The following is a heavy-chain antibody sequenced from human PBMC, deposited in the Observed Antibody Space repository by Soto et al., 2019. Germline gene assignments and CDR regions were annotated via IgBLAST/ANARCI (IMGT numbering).Heavy chain of an antibody. V-gene: IGHV1-46*01. CDR1: GYSFFSYY. CDR2: FLASGGNT. D-gene: IGHD3-3*02. J-gene: IGHJ4*02. CDR3: ARGGATIFGVIDS. Sequence: ASVKVSCKASGYSFFSYYIHWVRQAPGQGLEWMGRFLASGGNTFYAQRFRGRVSMTRDTSSTNTVSLELTSPTSDDTAVYYCARGGATIFGVIDSWGQGTRVTVSS.